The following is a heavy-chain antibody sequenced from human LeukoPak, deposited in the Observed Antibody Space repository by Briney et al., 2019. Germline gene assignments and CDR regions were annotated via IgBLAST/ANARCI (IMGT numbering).Heavy chain of an antibody. CDR3: ARGVVVGARGQYYFDF. D-gene: IGHD2-15*01. Sequence: PSETLSLTCTVSGGSISSYYWSWIRQSPGKGLQWIGNIYYRGSTNYNPSFESRVAISLDKSNNQFSLNLRSATAADTAVYYCARGVVVGARGQYYFDFWGQGILVTVAS. CDR2: IYYRGST. CDR1: GGSISSYY. J-gene: IGHJ4*02. V-gene: IGHV4-59*01.